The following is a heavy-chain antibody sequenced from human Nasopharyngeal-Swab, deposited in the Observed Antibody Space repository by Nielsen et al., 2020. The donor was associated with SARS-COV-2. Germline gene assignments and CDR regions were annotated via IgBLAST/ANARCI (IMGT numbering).Heavy chain of an antibody. CDR3: ARDGLDYDFWSAYFMDV. V-gene: IGHV3-21*01. CDR1: GFTFNNYN. J-gene: IGHJ6*02. CDR2: ISSSSSHI. Sequence: GESLKISCAASGFTFNNYNFNWVRQAPGKGLEWVSSISSSSSHIYYADSVKGRFTISRDSAKNSLYLQMNSLRAEGTAVYYCARDGLDYDFWSAYFMDVWGQGTTVTVSS. D-gene: IGHD3-3*01.